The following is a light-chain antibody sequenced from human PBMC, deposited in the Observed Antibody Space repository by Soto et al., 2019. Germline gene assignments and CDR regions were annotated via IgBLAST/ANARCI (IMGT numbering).Light chain of an antibody. Sequence: QSVLTQPPSVSGAPGQSVTISCTGSNSNIGAGYDVHWYQQPPGTAPKLLIHGNSSRPSGVPVRFSGSKSGPSASLAITGLQADDEADYYCQSYDSSLGDRIFGGGTKVTVL. V-gene: IGLV1-40*01. CDR2: GNS. CDR1: NSNIGAGYD. CDR3: QSYDSSLGDRI. J-gene: IGLJ2*01.